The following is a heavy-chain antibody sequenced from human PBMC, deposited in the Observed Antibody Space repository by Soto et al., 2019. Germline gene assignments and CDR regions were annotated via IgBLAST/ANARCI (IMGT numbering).Heavy chain of an antibody. Sequence: GGSLRLSCAASGFTFSSYGMHWVRQALGKGLEWVAVIWYDGSNKYYADSVKGRFTISRDNSKNTLYLQMNSLRAEDTAVYYCARDPKRSYYYYGMDVWGQGTTVTVSS. V-gene: IGHV3-33*01. D-gene: IGHD3-10*01. CDR2: IWYDGSNK. CDR1: GFTFSSYG. J-gene: IGHJ6*02. CDR3: ARDPKRSYYYYGMDV.